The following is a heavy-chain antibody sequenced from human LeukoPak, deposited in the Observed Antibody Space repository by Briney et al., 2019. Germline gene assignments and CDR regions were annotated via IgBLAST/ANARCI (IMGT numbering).Heavy chain of an antibody. Sequence: KPGGSLRLSCAASGSTFSSYSMNWVRQAPGKGLEWVSSISSSSSYIYYADSVKGRFTISRDNAKNSLYLQMNSLRAEDTAVYYCARDSGYEYYFDYWGQGTLVTVSS. D-gene: IGHD5-12*01. CDR2: ISSSSSYI. J-gene: IGHJ4*02. V-gene: IGHV3-21*01. CDR3: ARDSGYEYYFDY. CDR1: GSTFSSYS.